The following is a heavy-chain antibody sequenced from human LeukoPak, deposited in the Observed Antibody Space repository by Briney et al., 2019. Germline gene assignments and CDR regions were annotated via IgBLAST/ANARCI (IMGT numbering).Heavy chain of an antibody. CDR2: ISWNSNDI. J-gene: IGHJ3*01. CDR1: GFTFDDYA. CDR3: ARDGEAGYYDFWSGYYIS. V-gene: IGHV3-9*01. D-gene: IGHD3-3*01. Sequence: PGRSLRLSCAASGFTFDDYAMHWVRQAPGKGLEWVSGISWNSNDIGYADSVKGRFTISRDNAKNSLYLQMNSLRAEDTAVYYCARDGEAGYYDFWSGYYISWGQGTMVTVSS.